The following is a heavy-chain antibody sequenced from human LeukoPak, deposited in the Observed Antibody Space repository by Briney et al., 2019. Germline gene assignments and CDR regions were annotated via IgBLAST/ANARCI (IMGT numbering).Heavy chain of an antibody. Sequence: KASETLSLTCSVSGGSTRSGRHHWAWVRQPPGKGLEFIGSLDESGRPYYNAPLKSRVTISEDSSGKQFSLNLSSVTAADTAVYYCARVSYYGSGSYSPFDYWGQGTLVTVSS. CDR3: ARVSYYGSGSYSPFDY. D-gene: IGHD3-10*01. V-gene: IGHV4-39*07. CDR2: LDESGRP. CDR1: GGSTRSGRHH. J-gene: IGHJ4*02.